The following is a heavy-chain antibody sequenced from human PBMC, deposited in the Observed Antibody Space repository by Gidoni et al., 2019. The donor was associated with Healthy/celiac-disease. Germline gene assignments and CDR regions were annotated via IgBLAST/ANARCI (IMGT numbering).Heavy chain of an antibody. V-gene: IGHV4-39*01. Sequence: QLQLQESGPGLVKPSETLSLTCTVSGGSISSSSYYWGWIRQPPGKGLEWIGSINYRGSTYYNPSIKSRVTISVDTSKNQFSLKLSSVTAADTAVYYCARRLAVAGTVSFVDYWGQGTLVTVSS. D-gene: IGHD6-19*01. CDR3: ARRLAVAGTVSFVDY. J-gene: IGHJ4*02. CDR2: INYRGST. CDR1: GGSISSSSYY.